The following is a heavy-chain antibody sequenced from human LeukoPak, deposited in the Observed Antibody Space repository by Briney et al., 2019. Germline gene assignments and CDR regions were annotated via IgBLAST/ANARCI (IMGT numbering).Heavy chain of an antibody. D-gene: IGHD4-17*01. Sequence: SETLSLTCTVSGYSISSGYYWGWIRQPPGKGLEWIGSIYHSGSTHYNPSLKSRGTLSVDTSKSQFSLKLSSVTAADTAVYYCARGSYGDYERQPPFDYWGQGTLVTVSS. CDR2: IYHSGST. J-gene: IGHJ4*02. CDR1: GYSISSGYY. CDR3: ARGSYGDYERQPPFDY. V-gene: IGHV4-38-2*02.